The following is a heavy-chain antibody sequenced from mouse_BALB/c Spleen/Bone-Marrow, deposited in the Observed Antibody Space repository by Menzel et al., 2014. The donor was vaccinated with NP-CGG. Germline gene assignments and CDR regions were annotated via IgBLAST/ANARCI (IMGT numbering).Heavy chain of an antibody. CDR2: ISTYYGDA. CDR1: GYTFTDYA. J-gene: IGHJ3*01. V-gene: IGHV1S137*01. Sequence: QVQLKQSGAELVRPGVSVKISCKGSGYTFTDYAMHWVKQSHAKSLEWIGVISTYYGDASYNQKFKGKATMTVDKSSSTAYMELARLTSEDSAIYYCARDEGAYWGQGTLVTVSA. CDR3: ARDEGAY.